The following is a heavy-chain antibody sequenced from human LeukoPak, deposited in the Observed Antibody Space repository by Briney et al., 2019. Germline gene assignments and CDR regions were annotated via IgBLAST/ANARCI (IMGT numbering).Heavy chain of an antibody. CDR3: AKDPTLRYFDWFAWFDP. J-gene: IGHJ5*02. V-gene: IGHV3-30*02. D-gene: IGHD3-9*01. CDR1: GFTFSSYG. Sequence: PGGSLRLSCAASGFTFSSYGMHWVRQAPGKGLEWVAFIRYDGSNKYYADSVKGRFTISRDNSKNTLYLQMNSLRAEDTAVYYCAKDPTLRYFDWFAWFDPWGQGTLVTVSS. CDR2: IRYDGSNK.